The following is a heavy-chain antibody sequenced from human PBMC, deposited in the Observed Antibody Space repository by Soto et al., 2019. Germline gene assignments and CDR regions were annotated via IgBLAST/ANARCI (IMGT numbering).Heavy chain of an antibody. Sequence: SETLSLTCTVSGGSISSGGYYWSWIRQHPGKGLEWIGYIYYSGSTYYNPSLKSRVTISVDTSKNQFSLKLSSVTAADTAVYYCARDLLRTVSTEGYYYMDVWGKGTTVTVSS. CDR3: ARDLLRTVSTEGYYYMDV. V-gene: IGHV4-31*03. J-gene: IGHJ6*03. CDR2: IYYSGST. D-gene: IGHD4-17*01. CDR1: GGSISSGGYY.